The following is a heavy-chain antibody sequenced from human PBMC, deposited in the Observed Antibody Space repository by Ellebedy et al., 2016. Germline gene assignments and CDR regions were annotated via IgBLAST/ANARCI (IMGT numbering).Heavy chain of an antibody. J-gene: IGHJ3*02. D-gene: IGHD1-1*01. CDR1: GFTFSNYV. Sequence: GGSLRLXXTASGFTFSNYVMSWVRQAPGKGLEWVSSISGDSQHILYPDSVKGRLTISRDNAENTVYLQLNSLRAENTAVYYCARFETVNVNLDDIWGQGTMVTVSS. CDR2: ISGDSQHI. CDR3: ARFETVNVNLDDI. V-gene: IGHV3-21*06.